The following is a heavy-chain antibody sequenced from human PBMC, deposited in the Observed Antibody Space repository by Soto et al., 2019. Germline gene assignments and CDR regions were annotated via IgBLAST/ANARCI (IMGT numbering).Heavy chain of an antibody. J-gene: IGHJ3*01. V-gene: IGHV1-18*01. CDR1: RYTFTSHG. Sequence: QIQLVQSGGDVKTPGASVKVSWTTSRYTFTSHGISGVRQAPGQGLEWMGWISTFNGKTDDAQEFQGMVTKAASTITSTGPIELRGLSSDGTAVYYGANLFTEGTGVQGDGLDLWGPGTKVTVSS. D-gene: IGHD3-16*01. CDR3: ANLFTEGTGVQGDGLDL. CDR2: ISTFNGKT.